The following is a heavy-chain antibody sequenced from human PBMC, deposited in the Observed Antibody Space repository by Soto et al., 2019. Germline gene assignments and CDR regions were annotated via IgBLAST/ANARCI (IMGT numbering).Heavy chain of an antibody. V-gene: IGHV1-8*01. CDR2: MNPNSGNT. J-gene: IGHJ6*03. D-gene: IGHD3-3*01. Sequence: ASVKVSCKASGYTFTSYDINWVRQATGEGLEWMGWMNPNSGNTGYAQKFQGRVTMTRNTPISTAYIELSSLRSEDTAVYYCARGLDFWSGYYFVDYYYYMDVWGKGTTVTVSS. CDR1: GYTFTSYD. CDR3: ARGLDFWSGYYFVDYYYYMDV.